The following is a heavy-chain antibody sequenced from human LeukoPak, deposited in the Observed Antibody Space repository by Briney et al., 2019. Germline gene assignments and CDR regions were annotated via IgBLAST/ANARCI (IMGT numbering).Heavy chain of an antibody. D-gene: IGHD3-9*01. CDR2: IYYSGST. Sequence: SETLSLTCTVSGGSISSYYWSWIRQPPGKGLEWIGYIYYSGSTNYNPSLKSRVTISVDTSKNQFSPKLSSVTAADTAVYYCARVRYFDWLLSGDNWFDPWGQGTLVTVSS. V-gene: IGHV4-59*01. CDR3: ARVRYFDWLLSGDNWFDP. CDR1: GGSISSYY. J-gene: IGHJ5*02.